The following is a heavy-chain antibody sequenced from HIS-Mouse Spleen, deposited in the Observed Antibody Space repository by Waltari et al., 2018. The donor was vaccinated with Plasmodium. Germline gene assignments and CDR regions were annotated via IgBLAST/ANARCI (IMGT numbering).Heavy chain of an antibody. CDR2: INHSGST. Sequence: QVQLQQWGAGLLKPSETLSLTCAVYGGSFSGYYWIWYRQPPGKGLEWIGEINHSGSTNYNPSLKSRVTISVDTSKNQFSLKLSSVTAADTAVYYCARVTSSGVYWYFDLWGRGTLVTVSS. V-gene: IGHV4-34*01. CDR3: ARVTSSGVYWYFDL. J-gene: IGHJ2*01. D-gene: IGHD3-3*01. CDR1: GGSFSGYY.